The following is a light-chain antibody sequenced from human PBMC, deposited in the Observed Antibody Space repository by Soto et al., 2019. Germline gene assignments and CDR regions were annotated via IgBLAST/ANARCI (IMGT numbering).Light chain of an antibody. CDR2: DVN. V-gene: IGLV2-11*01. CDR1: SSDVGGYNY. CDR3: CSYAGSYTLV. J-gene: IGLJ1*01. Sequence: QSVLTHPRSVSGSPGQSVTISCTGTSSDVGGYNYVSWYQQHPGKAPKLMIYDVNKRPSGVPDRFSGSKSGNTASLTISGLQAEDEADYYCCSYAGSYTLVFGTGTKVTAL.